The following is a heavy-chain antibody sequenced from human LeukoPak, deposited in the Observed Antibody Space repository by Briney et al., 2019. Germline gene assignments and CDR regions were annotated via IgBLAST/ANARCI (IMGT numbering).Heavy chain of an antibody. CDR3: ARDHVIAAAGTFDY. Sequence: GGSLRLSCSASGFTFSTYPMHWVRQAPGKGLEWVAVISYDGSNKYYADSVKGRFTISRDNSKNTLYLQMNSLRAEDTAVYYCARDHVIAAAGTFDYWGQGTLVTVSS. V-gene: IGHV3-30-3*01. CDR2: ISYDGSNK. D-gene: IGHD6-13*01. CDR1: GFTFSTYP. J-gene: IGHJ4*02.